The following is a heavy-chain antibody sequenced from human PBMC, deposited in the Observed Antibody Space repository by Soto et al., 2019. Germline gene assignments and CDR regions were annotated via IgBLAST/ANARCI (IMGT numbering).Heavy chain of an antibody. CDR1: GFTFSNYG. D-gene: IGHD3-10*01. CDR2: ILNDGSNR. J-gene: IGHJ6*02. CDR3: ARDDEYSGNGMDV. Sequence: QVQLVESGGGVVQPGRSLTLSCAASGFTFSNYGMHWVRQAPGKGLEWVAVILNDGSNRYHADSVKDRFTISRDNSKNTLYLQRNSLRAEDTGVYYCARDDEYSGNGMDVWGQGTTVTVS. V-gene: IGHV3-33*01.